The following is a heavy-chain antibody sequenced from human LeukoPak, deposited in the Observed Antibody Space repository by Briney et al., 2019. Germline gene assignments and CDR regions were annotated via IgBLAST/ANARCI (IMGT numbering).Heavy chain of an antibody. V-gene: IGHV3-74*01. D-gene: IGHD6-19*01. J-gene: IGHJ4*02. CDR2: INSDGSST. CDR1: GFTFSGYW. Sequence: GGSLRLSCAASGFTFSGYWMHWVRQAPGKGLVWVSRINSDGSSTSYADSVKGRFTISRDNAKNTLYLQMNSLRAEDTAVYYCARVDSSGWYQPFDYWGQGTLVTVSS. CDR3: ARVDSSGWYQPFDY.